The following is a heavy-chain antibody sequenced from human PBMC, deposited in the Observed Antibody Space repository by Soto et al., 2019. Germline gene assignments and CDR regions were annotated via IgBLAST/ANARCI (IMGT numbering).Heavy chain of an antibody. Sequence: PSETLSLTCTVSGGSISSGGYYWSWIRQHPGKGLEWIGYIYYSGSTYYNPSLKSRVTISVDTSKNQFSLKLSSVTAADTAVYYCARDLNGSGSYYNSNDSYYGMDVWGQGTTVTVSS. CDR3: ARDLNGSGSYYNSNDSYYGMDV. V-gene: IGHV4-31*03. D-gene: IGHD3-10*01. CDR1: GGSISSGGYY. J-gene: IGHJ6*02. CDR2: IYYSGST.